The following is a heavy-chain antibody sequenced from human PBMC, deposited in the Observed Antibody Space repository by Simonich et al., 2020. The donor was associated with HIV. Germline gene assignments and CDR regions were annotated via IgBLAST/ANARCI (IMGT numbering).Heavy chain of an antibody. J-gene: IGHJ2*01. Sequence: QVQLVQSGAEVKKPGASVKVSCKASGYTFTGYYMHWVRQAPGQGLEVTGWTNPYRGGTNYEQKLQGRVTMTRGTSISTAYMELSRMRSEDTALYYCATWEVKDEVLTGYTYWFFDLWGRGTLVTVSS. CDR2: TNPYRGGT. V-gene: IGHV1-2*02. CDR1: GYTFTGYY. CDR3: ATWEVKDEVLTGYTYWFFDL. D-gene: IGHD3-9*01.